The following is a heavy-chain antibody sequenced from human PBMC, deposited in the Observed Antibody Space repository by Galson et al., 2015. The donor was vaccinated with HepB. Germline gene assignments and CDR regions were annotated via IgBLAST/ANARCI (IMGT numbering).Heavy chain of an antibody. CDR1: GGSFSGYY. CDR2: INHSGST. D-gene: IGHD3-10*01. Sequence: TLSLTCAVYGGSFSGYYWSWIRQPPGKGLEWIGEINHSGSTNYNPSLKSRVTISVDTSKNQFSLKLSSVTAADTAVYYCARGLFILYYGSGSYYDGWGQGTLVTVSS. J-gene: IGHJ4*02. V-gene: IGHV4-34*01. CDR3: ARGLFILYYGSGSYYDG.